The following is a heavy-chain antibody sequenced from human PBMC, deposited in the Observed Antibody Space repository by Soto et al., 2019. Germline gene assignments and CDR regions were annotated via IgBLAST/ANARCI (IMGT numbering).Heavy chain of an antibody. CDR3: ARGQLANRRVTGTTWALAY. CDR1: GGTFSSYA. Sequence: EASVKVSCKASGGTFSSYAISWVRQAPGQGLEWMGGIIPIFGTANYAQKFQGRVTITADESTSTAYMELSSLRSEDTAVYYCARGQLANRRVTGTTWALAYWGQGTLVTVSS. J-gene: IGHJ4*02. V-gene: IGHV1-69*13. D-gene: IGHD1-20*01. CDR2: IIPIFGTA.